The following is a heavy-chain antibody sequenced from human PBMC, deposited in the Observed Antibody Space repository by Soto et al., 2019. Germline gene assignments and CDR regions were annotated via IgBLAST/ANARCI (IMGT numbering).Heavy chain of an antibody. D-gene: IGHD2-15*01. V-gene: IGHV1-18*01. CDR1: GYRFTTYG. Sequence: QVQLVQSGAEVKKPGASVKVSCKASGYRFTTYGIAWVRQAPGQGLEWMGWISTYNGDTDYAQNLQGRVIMTTDTSTTTAYMELRSLRSDDTAVYYCAREGSRPYYYYGTDVWGQGTTVSVSS. CDR3: AREGSRPYYYYGTDV. CDR2: ISTYNGDT. J-gene: IGHJ6*02.